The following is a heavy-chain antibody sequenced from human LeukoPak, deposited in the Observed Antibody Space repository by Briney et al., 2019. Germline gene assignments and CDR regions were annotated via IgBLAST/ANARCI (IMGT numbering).Heavy chain of an antibody. Sequence: GGSLRLSCAASGFTFSNYAMSWVRQAPGKGLEWVSAISGSGGSTYYADSVKGRFTISRDNSKNTLYLQMNSLRAEDTAVYYCAKNSGSYDLHYWGQGALVTVSS. CDR2: ISGSGGST. CDR1: GFTFSNYA. V-gene: IGHV3-23*01. J-gene: IGHJ4*02. CDR3: AKNSGSYDLHY. D-gene: IGHD1-26*01.